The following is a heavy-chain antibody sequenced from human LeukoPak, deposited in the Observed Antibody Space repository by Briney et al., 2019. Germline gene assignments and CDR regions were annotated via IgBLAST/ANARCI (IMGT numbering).Heavy chain of an antibody. D-gene: IGHD6-13*01. Sequence: KPSETLSLTCTVSGGSISSYYWSWIRQPAGKGLEWIGRIYTSGSTNYNPSLKSRVTMSIDTSKNQFSLNPTSVTAADTAVYYCAREPTQPSRWFDPWGQGTLVTVSS. CDR2: IYTSGST. V-gene: IGHV4-4*07. J-gene: IGHJ5*02. CDR1: GGSISSYY. CDR3: AREPTQPSRWFDP.